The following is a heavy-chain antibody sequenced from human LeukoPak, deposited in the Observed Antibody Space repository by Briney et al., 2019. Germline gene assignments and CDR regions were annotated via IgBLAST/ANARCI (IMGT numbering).Heavy chain of an antibody. D-gene: IGHD6-13*01. J-gene: IGHJ5*02. V-gene: IGHV1-2*02. CDR3: ARSHWGPYGSRIANWFDP. Sequence: ASVKVSCKASGYTFTGYYMHWVRQAPGQGLEWMGWINPNSGGTNYAQKFQGRVTMTRDTSISTAYMELSRLRSDDTAVYYCARSHWGPYGSRIANWFDPWGQGTLVTVSS. CDR2: INPNSGGT. CDR1: GYTFTGYY.